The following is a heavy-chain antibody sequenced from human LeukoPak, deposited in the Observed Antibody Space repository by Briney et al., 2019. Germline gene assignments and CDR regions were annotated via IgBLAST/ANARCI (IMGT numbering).Heavy chain of an antibody. CDR2: IYYSGST. D-gene: IGHD5-12*01. CDR1: GGSISRYY. V-gene: IGHV4-59*01. CDR3: ARAGWLQSPWDYYGMDV. Sequence: SETLSLTCTVSGGSISRYYWSWIRQPPGNGLEWIGYIYYSGSTNYNPSLKSRVTISVDTSKNQFSPKLSSVTAADTAVYYCARAGWLQSPWDYYGMDVWGQGTTVTVSS. J-gene: IGHJ6*02.